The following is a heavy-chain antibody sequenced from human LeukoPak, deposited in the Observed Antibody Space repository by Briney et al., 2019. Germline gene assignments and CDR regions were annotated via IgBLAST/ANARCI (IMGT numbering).Heavy chain of an antibody. D-gene: IGHD7-27*01. CDR1: GGAISSYY. Sequence: SETLSLTCSVSGGAISSYYWSWIRQPPGKRLEWIGFIYYSGSTNYNPSLKSRVTISVDTSKNQFSLKLSSVTAADTAVYYCARVGLLGNDFDIWGQGTMVTVSS. V-gene: IGHV4-59*01. J-gene: IGHJ3*02. CDR3: ARVGLLGNDFDI. CDR2: IYYSGST.